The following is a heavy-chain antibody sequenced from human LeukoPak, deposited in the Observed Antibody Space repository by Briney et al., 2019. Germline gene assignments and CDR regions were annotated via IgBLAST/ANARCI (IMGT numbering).Heavy chain of an antibody. CDR3: ARHDSSGYGRDAFDI. V-gene: IGHV5-51*01. J-gene: IGHJ3*02. CDR2: IYPGDSDT. D-gene: IGHD3-22*01. Sequence: GESLKISCKGSGYSFTNYWIGWVRQMPGKGLKWMGIIYPGDSDTRYSPSFQGQVSISADKSISTAYLQWSSLKASDTAMYYCARHDSSGYGRDAFDIWGQGTMVTVSS. CDR1: GYSFTNYW.